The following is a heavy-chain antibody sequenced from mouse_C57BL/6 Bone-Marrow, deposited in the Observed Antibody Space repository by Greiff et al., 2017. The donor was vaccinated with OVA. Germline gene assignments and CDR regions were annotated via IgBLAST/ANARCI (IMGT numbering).Heavy chain of an antibody. Sequence: EVQRVESGGGLVKPGGSLKLSCAASGFTFSDYGMHWVRQAPEKGLEWVAYISSGSSTIYYADTVKGRFTITRDNAKNNLFRQMTSLWSDDTSMYYGAREEYDGAMDYWGQGTSVTVSS. CDR3: AREEYDGAMDY. V-gene: IGHV5-17*01. D-gene: IGHD2-14*01. J-gene: IGHJ4*01. CDR2: ISSGSSTI. CDR1: GFTFSDYG.